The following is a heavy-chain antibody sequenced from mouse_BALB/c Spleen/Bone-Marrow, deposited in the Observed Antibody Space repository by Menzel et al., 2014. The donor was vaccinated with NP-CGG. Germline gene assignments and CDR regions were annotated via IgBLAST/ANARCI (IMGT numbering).Heavy chain of an antibody. CDR3: ARHEERGLLWSYYYAMDY. D-gene: IGHD2-1*01. Sequence: VKLMESGAGLVKPGASVKLSRKASGYTFTEYIIHWVKQRSGQGLEWIGWFYPGSGSIKYNEKFKDKATLTADKSSSTVYMELSRLTSEDSAVYFCARHEERGLLWSYYYAMDYWGQGTSVTVSS. J-gene: IGHJ4*01. CDR2: FYPGSGSI. V-gene: IGHV1-62-2*01. CDR1: GYTFTEYI.